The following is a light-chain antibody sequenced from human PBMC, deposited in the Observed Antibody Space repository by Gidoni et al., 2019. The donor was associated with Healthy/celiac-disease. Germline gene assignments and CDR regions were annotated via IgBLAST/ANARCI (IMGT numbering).Light chain of an antibody. CDR3: AAWDDSLNGRV. CDR1: SSNIGSNT. V-gene: IGLV1-44*01. CDR2: STN. Sequence: GQRVTISCSGSSSNIGSNTVNWYQQLPGTAPKLLIYSTNQRPSGVPDRFSGSKSGTSASLAISGLQSEDEADYYCAAWDDSLNGRVFGGGTKLTVL. J-gene: IGLJ3*02.